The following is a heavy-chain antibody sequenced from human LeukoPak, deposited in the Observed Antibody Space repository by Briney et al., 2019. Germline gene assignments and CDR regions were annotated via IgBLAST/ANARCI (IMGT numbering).Heavy chain of an antibody. CDR2: INHSGST. D-gene: IGHD1-26*01. V-gene: IGHV4-34*01. Sequence: SETLSLTXAVCGGSFSGYYWSWIRQPPGKGMEWIGEINHSGSTNYNPSLKSRVTISVDTSKNQFSLKLSSVTAADTAVSYCARGGSPVGATNDYWGQGTLVTVSS. CDR1: GGSFSGYY. CDR3: ARGGSPVGATNDY. J-gene: IGHJ4*02.